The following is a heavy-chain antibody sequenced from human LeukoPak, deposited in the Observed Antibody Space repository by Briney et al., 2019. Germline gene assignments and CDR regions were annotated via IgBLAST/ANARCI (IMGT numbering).Heavy chain of an antibody. J-gene: IGHJ3*02. CDR2: IYYSGST. D-gene: IGHD1-26*01. CDR3: ARRESSGWYGYSGSYNDAFDI. Sequence: ESSETLSLTCTVSGGSISSSSYYWGWIRQPPGKGLEWIGSIYYSGSTYYNPSLKSRVTISVDTSKNQSSLKLSSVTAADTAVYYCARRESSGWYGYSGSYNDAFDIWGQGTMVTVSS. CDR1: GGSISSSSYY. V-gene: IGHV4-39*01.